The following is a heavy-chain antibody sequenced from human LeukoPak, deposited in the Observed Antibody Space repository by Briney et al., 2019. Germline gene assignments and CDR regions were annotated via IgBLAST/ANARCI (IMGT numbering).Heavy chain of an antibody. D-gene: IGHD3-10*01. CDR1: GFTFSSYA. CDR3: AKPGYFTGSGSYYFDC. CDR2: IRGSGEST. J-gene: IGHJ4*02. Sequence: GESLRLSCAASGFTFSSYAMNWVRQAPGKGLEWVSAIRGSGESTFYAHSVKGRFTISRDNAKNTLYLQLDSLRAEDTAVYYCAKPGYFTGSGSYYFDCWGQGTLVTVSS. V-gene: IGHV3-23*01.